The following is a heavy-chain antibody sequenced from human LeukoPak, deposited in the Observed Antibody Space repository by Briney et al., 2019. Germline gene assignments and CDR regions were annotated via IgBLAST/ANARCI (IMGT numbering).Heavy chain of an antibody. CDR3: MRQNRAYFFGH. J-gene: IGHJ1*01. D-gene: IGHD3-3*01. CDR1: GFTFSSYW. Sequence: PGGSLRLSCAASGFTFSSYWMTWGRQAPGKGLEWVANIRQDGSEKNYVDSVKGRFTISRDNAKNSPYLQMNSLRVEDTAVYFCMRQNRAYFFGHWGQGTLVTVSS. CDR2: IRQDGSEK. V-gene: IGHV3-7*01.